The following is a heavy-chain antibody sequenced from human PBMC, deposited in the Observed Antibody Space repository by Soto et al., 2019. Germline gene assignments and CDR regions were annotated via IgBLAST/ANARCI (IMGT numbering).Heavy chain of an antibody. J-gene: IGHJ4*02. V-gene: IGHV1-46*01. D-gene: IGHD6-13*01. CDR3: ARDRVDSNLDC. CDR1: GYTFTGYY. Sequence: GAPVKVSCKASGYTFTGYYMHWVRQAPGQGLEWMGIINPSGGSTNYAQKFQGRVTMTRDTSTSTVYMELSSLRSEDTAVYYCARDRVDSNLDCWGQGTLVTVSS. CDR2: INPSGGST.